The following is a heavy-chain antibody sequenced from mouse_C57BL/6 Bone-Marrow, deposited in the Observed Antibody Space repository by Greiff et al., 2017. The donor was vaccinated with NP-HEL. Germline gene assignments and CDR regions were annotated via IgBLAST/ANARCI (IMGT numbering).Heavy chain of an antibody. J-gene: IGHJ3*01. CDR1: GFTFSDYY. CDR2: ISNGGGST. V-gene: IGHV5-12*01. Sequence: EVKLVESGGGLVQPGGSLKLSCAASGFTFSDYYMYWVRQTPEKRLEWVAYISNGGGSTYYPDTVQGRFTISRDNAKNTLYLQMSRLKSEDTAMYYCARHGEGRGFAYWGQGTLVTVSA. D-gene: IGHD3-3*01. CDR3: ARHGEGRGFAY.